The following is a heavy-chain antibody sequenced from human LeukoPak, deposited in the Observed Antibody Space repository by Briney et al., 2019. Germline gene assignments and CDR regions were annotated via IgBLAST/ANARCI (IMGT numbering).Heavy chain of an antibody. Sequence: PSETLSLTCAVYGGSFSGYYWSWIRQHPGKGLEWIGYIYYSGSTYYNPSLKSRVTISVDTSKNQFSLKLNSVTATDTAVYYCARHYGPWGQGTLVTVSS. CDR2: IYYSGST. CDR3: ARHYGP. V-gene: IGHV4-34*01. CDR1: GGSFSGYY. D-gene: IGHD3-16*01. J-gene: IGHJ4*02.